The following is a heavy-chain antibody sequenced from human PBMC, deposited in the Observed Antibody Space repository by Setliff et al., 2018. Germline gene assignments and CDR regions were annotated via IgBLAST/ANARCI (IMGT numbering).Heavy chain of an antibody. D-gene: IGHD2-2*01. V-gene: IGHV1-18*04. CDR3: ARLVRYCTRTSCQRTPGAEY. J-gene: IGHJ4*02. Sequence: ASVKVSCKASGYTFTRYYMYWVRQAPGQGLEWMAYINTNDGDKYYAQNVQGRVTMTTDTSTSTAYMELRNLRSDDTAFYYCARLVRYCTRTSCQRTPGAEYWGQGTLVTVSS. CDR1: GYTFTRYY. CDR2: INTNDGDK.